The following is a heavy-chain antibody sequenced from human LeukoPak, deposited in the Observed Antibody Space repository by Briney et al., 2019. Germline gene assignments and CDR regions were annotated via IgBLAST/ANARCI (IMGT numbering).Heavy chain of an antibody. CDR1: GFTVSINY. D-gene: IGHD3-9*01. CDR2: ISWDSGSQ. Sequence: PGGSLRLSCVASGFTVSINYMSWVRQTPGKGLEWVSSISWDSGSQAYTDSVKGRFTISRDNDKNSLYLQMNSLRLEDTAFYYCIKDMGFDLLKDAFHVWGQGTLVTVSS. CDR3: IKDMGFDLLKDAFHV. V-gene: IGHV3-9*01. J-gene: IGHJ3*01.